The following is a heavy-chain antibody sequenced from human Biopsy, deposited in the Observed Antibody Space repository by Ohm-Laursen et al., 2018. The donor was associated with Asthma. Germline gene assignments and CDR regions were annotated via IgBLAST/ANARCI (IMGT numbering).Heavy chain of an antibody. CDR1: GYTFISYA. CDR2: INAGNGNT. CDR3: ARTYYDFLTGQVNDAFAT. J-gene: IGHJ3*02. Sequence: ASVKVSCKASGYTFISYAIHWVRQAPGQRLEWMGWINAGNGNTKYSQKFQGRVTITGDTSASTAYMELSSLRSEDTAVYYCARTYYDFLTGQVNDAFATWGQGTMVTVSS. D-gene: IGHD3-9*01. V-gene: IGHV1-3*01.